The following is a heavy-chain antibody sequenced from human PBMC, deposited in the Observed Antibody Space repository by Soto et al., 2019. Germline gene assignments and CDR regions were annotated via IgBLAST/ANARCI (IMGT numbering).Heavy chain of an antibody. D-gene: IGHD2-2*01. CDR1: GFTFSSYS. J-gene: IGHJ5*02. Sequence: GGSLRLSCAASGFTFSSYSMNWVRQAPGKGLEWVSYISSSSSTIYYADSVKGRFTISRDNAKNSLYLQMNSLRAEDTAVYYCARDRFLVVPAAMPGNWFDPWGQGTLVTVSS. CDR3: ARDRFLVVPAAMPGNWFDP. V-gene: IGHV3-48*04. CDR2: ISSSSSTI.